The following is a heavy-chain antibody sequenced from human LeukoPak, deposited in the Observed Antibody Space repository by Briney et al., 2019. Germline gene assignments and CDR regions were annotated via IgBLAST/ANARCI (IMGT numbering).Heavy chain of an antibody. CDR3: ATKGLYYYDSSGYRTWFDP. CDR2: IIPILGIA. V-gene: IGHV1-69*04. CDR1: GGTFSSYA. D-gene: IGHD3-22*01. J-gene: IGHJ5*02. Sequence: SVKVSCKASGGTFSSYAISWVRQAPGQGLEWMGRIIPILGIANYAQKFQGRVTITADKSTSTAYMELSSLRSEDTAVYYCATKGLYYYDSSGYRTWFDPWGQGTLVTVSS.